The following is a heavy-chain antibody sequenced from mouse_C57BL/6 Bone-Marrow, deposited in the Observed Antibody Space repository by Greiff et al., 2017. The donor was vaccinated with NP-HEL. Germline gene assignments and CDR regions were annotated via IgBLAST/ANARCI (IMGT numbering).Heavy chain of an antibody. J-gene: IGHJ3*01. CDR3: AKSLDGYYGPWFAY. CDR2: IWRGGST. Sequence: VQLQQSGPGLVQPSQSLSITCTVSGFSLTSYGVHWVRQSPGKGLEWLGVIWRGGSTDYNAAFMSRLSITKDNSKSQVFFKMNSLQADDTAIYYCAKSLDGYYGPWFAYWGQGTLVTVSA. D-gene: IGHD2-3*01. CDR1: GFSLTSYG. V-gene: IGHV2-5*01.